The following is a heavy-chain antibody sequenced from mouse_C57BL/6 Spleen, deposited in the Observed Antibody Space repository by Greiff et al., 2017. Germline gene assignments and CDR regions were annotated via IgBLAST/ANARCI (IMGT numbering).Heavy chain of an antibody. CDR2: ISYSGST. Sequence: EVKLQESGPGMVKPSQSLSLTCTVTGYSITSGYDWHWIRHFPGNKLEWMGYISYSGSTNYNPSLKSRISITHDTSKNHFFLKLNSVTTEDTATYYCARGGIYYDYDGFAYWGQGTLVTVSA. V-gene: IGHV3-1*01. CDR3: ARGGIYYDYDGFAY. D-gene: IGHD2-4*01. J-gene: IGHJ3*01. CDR1: GYSITSGYD.